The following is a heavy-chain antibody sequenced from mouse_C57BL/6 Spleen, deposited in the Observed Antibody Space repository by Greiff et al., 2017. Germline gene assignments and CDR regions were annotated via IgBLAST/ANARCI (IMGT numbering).Heavy chain of an antibody. D-gene: IGHD2-3*01. CDR3: ARFRGIYDCSRGYFDY. J-gene: IGHJ2*01. CDR1: GYTFTDYN. Sequence: VQLQQSGPELVKPGASVTMSCKASGYTFTDYNMHWVKQSHGKSLEWIGYINPNNGGTSYNQKFKGKATLTVNKSSSTAYMELRSLTSEDSAVYYCARFRGIYDCSRGYFDYWGQGTTLTVSS. V-gene: IGHV1-22*01. CDR2: INPNNGGT.